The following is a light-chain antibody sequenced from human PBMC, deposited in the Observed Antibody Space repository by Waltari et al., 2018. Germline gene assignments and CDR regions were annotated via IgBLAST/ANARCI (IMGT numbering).Light chain of an antibody. CDR1: SSDVGNYDL. V-gene: IGLV2-23*01. J-gene: IGLJ3*02. CDR3: FSYAGSNTWR. Sequence: QSALTQPASVSGSPGQSITISCTGASSDVGNYDLVSWYQHYPGKGPKLMIHEGNQRPSGVSNRCSGSRSGNTASLTISGLQAEDEADYYCFSYAGSNTWRFGGGTKLTVL. CDR2: EGN.